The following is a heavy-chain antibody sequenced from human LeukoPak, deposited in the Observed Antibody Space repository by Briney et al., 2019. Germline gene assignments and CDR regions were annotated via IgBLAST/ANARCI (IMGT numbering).Heavy chain of an antibody. CDR3: GRGRGGNYGGNSGHFDL. D-gene: IGHD4-23*01. V-gene: IGHV3-53*01. CDR1: GFTVNSKY. CDR2: VYSGGQT. J-gene: IGHJ4*02. Sequence: PGGSLRLSCAASGFTVNSKYMSWVRQAPGTGLEWVSVVYSGGQTYYADSVKGRSTISRDISKNTLYLQMNSLRAEDTAVYYCGRGRGGNYGGNSGHFDLWGQGTLVTVSS.